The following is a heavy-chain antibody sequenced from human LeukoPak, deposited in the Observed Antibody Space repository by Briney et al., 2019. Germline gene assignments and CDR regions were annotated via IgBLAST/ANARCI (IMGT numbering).Heavy chain of an antibody. CDR2: ISGSGGST. CDR3: AKDRAPFYYDSSGYVDY. Sequence: GGSLRLSCAASGFTFNSYAMSWVRQALGKGLEWVSAISGSGGSTYYADSVKGRFTISRDNSKNTLYLQMNSLRAEDTAVYYCAKDRAPFYYDSSGYVDYWGQGTLVTVSS. D-gene: IGHD3-22*01. J-gene: IGHJ4*02. CDR1: GFTFNSYA. V-gene: IGHV3-23*01.